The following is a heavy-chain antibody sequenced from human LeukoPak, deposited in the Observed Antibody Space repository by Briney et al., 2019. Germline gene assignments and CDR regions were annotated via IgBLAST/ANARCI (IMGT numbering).Heavy chain of an antibody. V-gene: IGHV3-7*01. CDR3: VNLGYSD. J-gene: IGHJ4*02. CDR1: GFSFSAAR. CDR2: IKNDGSDK. Sequence: GGSLRLSCEASGFSFSAARMTWVRQAPGKGLEWVATIKNDGSDKYYVDSVKGRFTLSRDNAKNSVYLQMNSLRVEDTAVYYCVNLGYSDGGQGTLVTVSS. D-gene: IGHD5-12*01.